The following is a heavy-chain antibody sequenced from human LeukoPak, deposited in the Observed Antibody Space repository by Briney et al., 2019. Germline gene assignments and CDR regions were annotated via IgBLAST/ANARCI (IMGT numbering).Heavy chain of an antibody. CDR1: GYTFTTYG. CDR3: TRDFVLLTSYDVFEN. CDR2: INANNGDT. D-gene: IGHD3-3*01. J-gene: IGHJ4*02. Sequence: ASVKVSCKASGYTFTTYGISWVRQAPRQGLEWMGWINANNGDTHYAQKLQGRITMTTDTSTSTVYMELRSLRSDDTAVYYCTRDFVLLTSYDVFENWGQGTLVTVSS. V-gene: IGHV1-18*01.